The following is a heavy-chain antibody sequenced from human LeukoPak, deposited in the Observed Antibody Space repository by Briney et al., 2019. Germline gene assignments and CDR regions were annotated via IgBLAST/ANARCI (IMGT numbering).Heavy chain of an antibody. J-gene: IGHJ4*02. Sequence: SETLSLTCAVYGGSFSGYYWSWIRQPPGKGLEWIGEINHSGSTNYNPSHKSRVTISVDTSKNQFSLKLSSVTAADTAVYYCARVEGGYCSSTSCYLDYWGQGTLVTVSS. CDR3: ARVEGGYCSSTSCYLDY. CDR1: GGSFSGYY. CDR2: INHSGST. V-gene: IGHV4-34*01. D-gene: IGHD2-2*01.